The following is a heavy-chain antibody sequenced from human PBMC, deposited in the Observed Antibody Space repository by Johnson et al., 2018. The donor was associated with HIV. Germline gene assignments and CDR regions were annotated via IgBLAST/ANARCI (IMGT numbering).Heavy chain of an antibody. V-gene: IGHV3-13*01. CDR2: IGTAGDT. J-gene: IGHJ3*02. Sequence: VHLVESGGGVVRPGGSLRLSCAASGFTFDDYALTWVRQAPGKGLEWVSAIGTAGDTYYPGSVKGRFTVSREDAKNSLYLQMNSLRAGDTALYYCARAVCRGGRCYSHDAFDIWGQGTMVTVSS. CDR3: ARAVCRGGRCYSHDAFDI. CDR1: GFTFDDYA. D-gene: IGHD2-15*01.